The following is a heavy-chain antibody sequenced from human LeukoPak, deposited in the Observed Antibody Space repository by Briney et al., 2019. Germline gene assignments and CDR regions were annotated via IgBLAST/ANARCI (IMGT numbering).Heavy chain of an antibody. CDR2: INHSGST. V-gene: IGHV4-34*01. CDR1: GGSFSGYY. Sequence: SETLSLTCAVYGGSFSGYYWSWIRQPPGKGLEWIGEINHSGSTNYNPSLKSRVTISVDTSNNQFSLKLSSVTAADTAVYYCAREFVYYYDSSGYYGSDYYYYYYMDVWGKGTTVTVSS. D-gene: IGHD3-22*01. CDR3: AREFVYYYDSSGYYGSDYYYYYYMDV. J-gene: IGHJ6*03.